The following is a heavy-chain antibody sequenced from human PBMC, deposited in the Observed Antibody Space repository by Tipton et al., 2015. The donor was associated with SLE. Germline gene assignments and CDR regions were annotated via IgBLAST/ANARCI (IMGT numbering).Heavy chain of an antibody. CDR1: GGSISSSSYY. Sequence: TLSLTCTVSGGSISSSSYYWGWIRQPPGKGLEWIGSIYYSGSTYYNPSLKSRVTISVDTSKNQFSLKLSSVTAADTAVYYCAREGALSGTRPVGFDIWGQGTMVTVSS. CDR2: IYYSGST. V-gene: IGHV4-39*07. D-gene: IGHD1-14*01. J-gene: IGHJ3*02. CDR3: AREGALSGTRPVGFDI.